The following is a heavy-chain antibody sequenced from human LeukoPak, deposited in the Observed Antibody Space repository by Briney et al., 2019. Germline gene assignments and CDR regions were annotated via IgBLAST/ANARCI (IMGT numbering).Heavy chain of an antibody. D-gene: IGHD4-17*01. V-gene: IGHV3-7*01. CDR3: AREEYGDHMWW. CDR1: GFTFNTYW. Sequence: GGSLRLSCAASGFTFNTYWMSWVRQAPGKGLEWVANIKQDGSQEYYVDSVKGRFTISRDNAKNSLYLQMNSLRVEDTAVYYCAREEYGDHMWWWGQGTPVTVSS. J-gene: IGHJ4*02. CDR2: IKQDGSQE.